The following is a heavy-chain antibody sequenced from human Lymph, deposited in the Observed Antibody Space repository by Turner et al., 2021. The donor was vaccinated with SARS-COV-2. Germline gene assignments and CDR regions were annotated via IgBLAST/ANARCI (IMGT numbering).Heavy chain of an antibody. Sequence: QVPLVQSGAEVKKPGASVKVSCKASGYTFTGYYIHWVRQAPGQGLEWMGWINPNSGGTNYAQRVQGRVTMTRDTSLSTAYMQLSRLRSDDTAVYYCARSRDLQSMVRGVDPFDYWGQGTLVTVSS. CDR1: GYTFTGYY. J-gene: IGHJ4*02. D-gene: IGHD3-10*01. CDR3: ARSRDLQSMVRGVDPFDY. CDR2: INPNSGGT. V-gene: IGHV1-2*02.